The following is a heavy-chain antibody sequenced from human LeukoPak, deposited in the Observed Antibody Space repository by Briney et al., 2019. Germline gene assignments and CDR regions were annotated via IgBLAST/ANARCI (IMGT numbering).Heavy chain of an antibody. V-gene: IGHV4-4*02. Sequence: SETLSLTCTVSGGSISSSNWWSWVRQPPGKGLEWIGEIYHSGSTNYNPSLKSRVTISVDTSKNQFSLKLSSVTAADTAVYYCARAGYQRNWFDPWGQGTLVTVSS. CDR3: ARAGYQRNWFDP. CDR2: IYHSGST. CDR1: GGSISSSNW. D-gene: IGHD2-2*01. J-gene: IGHJ5*02.